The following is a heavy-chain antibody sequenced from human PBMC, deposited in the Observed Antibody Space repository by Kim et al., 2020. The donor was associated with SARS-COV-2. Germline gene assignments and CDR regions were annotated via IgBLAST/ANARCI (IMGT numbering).Heavy chain of an antibody. Sequence: ASVKVSCKASGYTFTSYDINWVRQATGQGLEWMGWMNPNSGNTGYAQKFQGRVTMTRNTSISTAYMELSSLGSEDTAVYYCARAGRYFDWLRTTLHRNWFDRWGQGNLVTVSS. CDR3: ARAGRYFDWLRTTLHRNWFDR. CDR1: GYTFTSYD. J-gene: IGHJ5*02. V-gene: IGHV1-8*01. CDR2: MNPNSGNT. D-gene: IGHD3-9*01.